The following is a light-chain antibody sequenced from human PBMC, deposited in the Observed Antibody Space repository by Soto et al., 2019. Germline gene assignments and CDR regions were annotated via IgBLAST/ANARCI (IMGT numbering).Light chain of an antibody. CDR2: DAS. V-gene: IGKV1-5*01. J-gene: IGKJ1*01. CDR1: QSISTW. CDR3: QHYDSYPWT. Sequence: DIQMTQSPSTLSASVGDRVTITCRASQSISTWLAWYQQKPGKAPNLLISDASSLESGVPSRFGGSGSGTEFTLTINRLQPDDSATYFCQHYDSYPWTFGQGTNVEIK.